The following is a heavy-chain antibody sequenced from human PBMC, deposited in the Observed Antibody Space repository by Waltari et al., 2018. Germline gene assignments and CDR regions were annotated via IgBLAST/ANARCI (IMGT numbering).Heavy chain of an antibody. V-gene: IGHV3-30-3*01. CDR1: GVTFRNYA. CDR3: ARDPRQGACYGFLWYFDL. J-gene: IGHJ2*01. D-gene: IGHD2-21*01. CDR2: LSNDASSK. Sequence: QVQLGEWGGGGVLPGGALRAHGRASGVTFRNYAIALVVQAPGNELKLLAFLSNDASSKISADSVKGPFTISIDNSKNTIYLQLHNLRPEDTAVYYCARDPRQGACYGFLWYFDLWGRGTLVTVSS.